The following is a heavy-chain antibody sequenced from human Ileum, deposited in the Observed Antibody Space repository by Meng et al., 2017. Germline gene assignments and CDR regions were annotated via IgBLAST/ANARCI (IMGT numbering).Heavy chain of an antibody. CDR1: GCTVSAHD. Sequence: QVQVEESGGGVVRPGRSVRPAGVVSGCTVSAHDMHWVRQTPDKGLEWVAAIPFDRKNQYPGVPVQGQFTASRDNSKHTVFLQMDSLKTDDTAVYYCAKGKGESTYGILDYWGQGTLVTVSS. J-gene: IGHJ4*02. CDR3: AKGKGESTYGILDY. D-gene: IGHD2/OR15-2a*01. V-gene: IGHV3-30*18. CDR2: IPFDRKNQ.